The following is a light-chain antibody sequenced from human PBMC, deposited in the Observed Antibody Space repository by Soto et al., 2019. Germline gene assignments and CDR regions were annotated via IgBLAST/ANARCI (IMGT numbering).Light chain of an antibody. Sequence: QSALTQPASVSGSPGQSITIRCTGTSSDVGGYNYVSWYQQHTGKAPKLMIYEVSNRPSGVSNRFSGSKSGNTASLTISGLQPEVEADYYFNSYSSSSTYVFGTGTKLTVL. J-gene: IGLJ1*01. V-gene: IGLV2-14*01. CDR3: NSYSSSSTYV. CDR2: EVS. CDR1: SSDVGGYNY.